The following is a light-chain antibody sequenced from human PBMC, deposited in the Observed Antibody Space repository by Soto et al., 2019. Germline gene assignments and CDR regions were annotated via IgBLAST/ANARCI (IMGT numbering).Light chain of an antibody. CDR1: SSDVGIYNR. V-gene: IGLV2-18*02. Sequence: LTQPPSVSGSPGQSVTISCTGTSSDVGIYNRVSWYQQPPGTAPKLIIYGVNNRPSGVPDRSSGSKSGNTASLTISGLQAEDEADYYCSSSASINIYVSGTGTKLTVL. J-gene: IGLJ1*01. CDR2: GVN. CDR3: SSSASINIYV.